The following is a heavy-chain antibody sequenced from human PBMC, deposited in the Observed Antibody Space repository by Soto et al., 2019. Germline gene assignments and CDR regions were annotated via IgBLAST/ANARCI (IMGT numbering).Heavy chain of an antibody. CDR3: AAKRGYSGYDHYYYYGMDV. CDR1: GYTFTSYG. Sequence: ASVKVSCKASGYTFTSYGISWVRQAPGQGLEWMGWISAYNGNTNYAQKLQGRVTMTTDTSTSTAYMELRSLRSDDTAVYYCAAKRGYSGYDHYYYYGMDVWGQGTTVTVYS. CDR2: ISAYNGNT. D-gene: IGHD5-12*01. J-gene: IGHJ6*02. V-gene: IGHV1-18*01.